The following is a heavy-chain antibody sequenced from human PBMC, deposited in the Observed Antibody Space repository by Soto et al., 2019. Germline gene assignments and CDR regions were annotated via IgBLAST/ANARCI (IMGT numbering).Heavy chain of an antibody. CDR2: MTDRNKT. J-gene: IGHJ6*02. CDR1: GFTFKDYA. D-gene: IGHD3-3*01. V-gene: IGHV3-23*01. CDR3: VKDPLYDFWSQQHDMLDV. Sequence: GGSLRLSCTASGFTFKDYAMSWVRQSPGQGLEWVSAMTDRNKTYYADSVKGRFTISRDNSKNTLYLQINSLRADDSAVYYCVKDPLYDFWSQQHDMLDVWGPGTTVTVSS.